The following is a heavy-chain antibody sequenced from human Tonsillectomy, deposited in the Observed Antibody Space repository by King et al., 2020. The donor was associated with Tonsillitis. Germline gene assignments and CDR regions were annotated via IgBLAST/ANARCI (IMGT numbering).Heavy chain of an antibody. J-gene: IGHJ6*02. Sequence: VQLVESGGGLIQPGGSLRLSCAASGFTVSSNYMSWVHQAPGKGLEWVSIIYSGGSTYYADSVKGRFTLSRDNSKNTLYLQMNSLRAEDTAMYYCARDRYYFDSSGYYGGYYYYGMDVWGQGTTVTVSS. CDR2: IYSGGST. CDR1: GFTVSSNY. D-gene: IGHD3-22*01. V-gene: IGHV3-53*01. CDR3: ARDRYYFDSSGYYGGYYYYGMDV.